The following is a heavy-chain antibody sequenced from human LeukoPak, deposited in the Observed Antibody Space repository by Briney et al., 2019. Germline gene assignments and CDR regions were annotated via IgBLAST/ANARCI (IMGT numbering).Heavy chain of an antibody. CDR1: GFTFSNSC. CDR3: ARDRSISGVVTLDY. D-gene: IGHD3-3*01. Sequence: PGGSLRLSCAASGFTFSNSCMTWVRQAPGKGLEWVANIRQDGSEETYVDSVRGRFTISRDNAKNSLYLQMNTLRAEDTAMYYCARDRSISGVVTLDYWGQGALVTVSS. V-gene: IGHV3-7*01. J-gene: IGHJ4*02. CDR2: IRQDGSEE.